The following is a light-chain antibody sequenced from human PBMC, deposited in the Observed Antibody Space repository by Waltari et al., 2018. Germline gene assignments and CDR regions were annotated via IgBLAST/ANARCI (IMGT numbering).Light chain of an antibody. CDR1: QSLVHSDGNTY. V-gene: IGKV2-30*02. Sequence: DVVMTQSPLSLPVTLGQPATISCKSTQSLVHSDGNTYLALFQQRPGQSPRRLIDKVSNRAAVVADRIRASGSGTDFTLNISMVEDDDVGVYYCKQGTRRPLTFGGGTKVEIK. CDR2: KVS. CDR3: KQGTRRPLT. J-gene: IGKJ4*01.